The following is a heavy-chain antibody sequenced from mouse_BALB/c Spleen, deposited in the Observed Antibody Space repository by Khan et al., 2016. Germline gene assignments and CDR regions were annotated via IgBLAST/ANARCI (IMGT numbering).Heavy chain of an antibody. CDR2: IDPENGDT. CDR1: GFNIKDYY. J-gene: IGHJ4*01. Sequence: EQLQQSGAELVRSGASVKLSCTASGFNIKDYYMHWVKQRPEQGLEWIGWIDPENGDTEYAPKFQGTATMTADTSSNTATLQSSILTSEDTADYYWNAGDYNAMDYWGQGTSVTVSS. V-gene: IGHV14-4*02. CDR3: NAGDYNAMDY.